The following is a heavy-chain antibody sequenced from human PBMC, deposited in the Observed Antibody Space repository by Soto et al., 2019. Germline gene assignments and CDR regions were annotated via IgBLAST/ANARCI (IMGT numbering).Heavy chain of an antibody. J-gene: IGHJ6*02. CDR2: IYPGDSDT. Sequence: GERRKISGKGSRYSLTSYWIGWVRQMPGKGLEWMGIIYPGDSDTRYSPSFQGQVTISADKSISTAYLQWSSLKASDTAMYYCARRDSGSSYYYYGMDVWGQVTTVTVSS. D-gene: IGHD6-19*01. V-gene: IGHV5-51*01. CDR1: RYSLTSYW. CDR3: ARRDSGSSYYYYGMDV.